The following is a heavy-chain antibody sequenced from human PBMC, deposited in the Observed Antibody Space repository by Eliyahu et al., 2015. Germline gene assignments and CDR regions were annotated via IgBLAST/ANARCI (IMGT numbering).Heavy chain of an antibody. Sequence: QVQLVQSGAEVKKPGASVKVSCKASGYTFTSYAMHWVRQAPGQRLEWMGWINAGNGNTKYSQKFQGRVTITRDTSASTAYMELSSLRSEDTAVYYCARDPIVVVPAANRYYYYYMDVWGKGTTVTVSS. J-gene: IGHJ6*03. V-gene: IGHV1-3*01. CDR2: INAGNGNT. CDR3: ARDPIVVVPAANRYYYYYMDV. CDR1: GYTFTSYA. D-gene: IGHD2-2*01.